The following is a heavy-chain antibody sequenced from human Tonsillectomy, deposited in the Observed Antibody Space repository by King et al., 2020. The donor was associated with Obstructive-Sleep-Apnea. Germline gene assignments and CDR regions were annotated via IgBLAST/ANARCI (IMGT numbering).Heavy chain of an antibody. CDR3: SRDPTQLDSGYDCGFEY. CDR2: IYYSGST. D-gene: IGHD5-12*01. Sequence: QLQESGPGLLKPSETLSLTCTVSGGSISSSSYYLGWIRQPPGKGLEWIGSIYYSGSTYYNPSLKSRVTISVDTSKNQFSLKLSSVTAADTDVYYCSRDPTQLDSGYDCGFEYWGQGTLVTVSS. J-gene: IGHJ4*02. V-gene: IGHV4-39*07. CDR1: GGSISSSSYY.